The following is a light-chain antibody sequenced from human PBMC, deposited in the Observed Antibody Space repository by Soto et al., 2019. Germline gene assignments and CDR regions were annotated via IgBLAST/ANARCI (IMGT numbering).Light chain of an antibody. Sequence: DIQMTQSPSTLSASVGDRVTITCRASQSISGWLAWYQHKPGKAPKLLIYKASSLESGVPSRFSGSGSGTEFTLTISSLQPDNFPTYYCQQYSSYSPWPFGRGTKVEIK. J-gene: IGKJ1*01. CDR2: KAS. CDR1: QSISGW. V-gene: IGKV1-5*03. CDR3: QQYSSYSPWP.